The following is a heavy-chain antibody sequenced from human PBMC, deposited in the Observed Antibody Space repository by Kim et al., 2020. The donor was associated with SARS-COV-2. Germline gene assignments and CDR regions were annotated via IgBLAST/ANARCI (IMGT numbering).Heavy chain of an antibody. J-gene: IGHJ4*02. D-gene: IGHD1-26*01. CDR2: IYSGGST. Sequence: GGSLRLSCAASGFTVSSNYMSWVRQAPGKGLEWVSVIYSGGSTYYADSVKGRFTISRDNSKNTLYLQMNRLRAEDTAVYYCARSVGATYYFDYWGQGTLVTVSS. CDR3: ARSVGATYYFDY. CDR1: GFTVSSNY. V-gene: IGHV3-66*01.